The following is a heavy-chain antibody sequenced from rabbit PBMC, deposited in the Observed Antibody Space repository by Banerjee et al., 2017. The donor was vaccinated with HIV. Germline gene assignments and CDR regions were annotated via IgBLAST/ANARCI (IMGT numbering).Heavy chain of an antibody. CDR1: GWSFSSSYW. CDR3: ARGGVGSTGYTYAFDP. Sequence: QEQLEESGGDLVKPEGSLTLTCKASGWSFSSSYWICWVRQAPGKGLEWIGCIGIGSGTTYYASWAKGRFTITKASSTTVTLQMTSLTAADTATYFCARGGVGSTGYTYAFDPWGPGTLVTVS. D-gene: IGHD1-1*01. V-gene: IGHV1S45*01. J-gene: IGHJ2*01. CDR2: IGIGSGTT.